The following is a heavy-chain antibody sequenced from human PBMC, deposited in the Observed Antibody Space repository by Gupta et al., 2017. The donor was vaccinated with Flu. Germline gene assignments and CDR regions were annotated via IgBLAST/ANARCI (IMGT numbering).Heavy chain of an antibody. CDR3: TTYGVVWGYCSGGRCYAPFDC. D-gene: IGHD2-15*01. J-gene: IGHJ4*02. Sequence: EVQLVESGGGLVKPGGSLRLSCAASGFTFTDAWMAWVRQAPGKGLEWVGRIKNKPDGGTTDYAAPVQGRFTISRDDSKNILYLQMNSLKTEDTAVYYCTTYGVVWGYCSGGRCYAPFDCWGQGTLVTVSS. V-gene: IGHV3-15*01. CDR2: IKNKPDGGTT. CDR1: GFTFTDAW.